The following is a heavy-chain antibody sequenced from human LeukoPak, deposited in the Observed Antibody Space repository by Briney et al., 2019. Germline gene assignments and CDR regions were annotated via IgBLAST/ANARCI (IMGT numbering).Heavy chain of an antibody. Sequence: PSETLSLTCAVYGGSFSGYYWSWIRQPPGKGLEWLGEINHSGSTNYNPSLKSRVTISVDTPKNHFSLKLSSVTAADTAVYYCARDNSLLRFWWFDPRGQGTLVTVSS. CDR2: INHSGST. J-gene: IGHJ5*02. D-gene: IGHD2/OR15-2a*01. CDR1: GGSFSGYY. V-gene: IGHV4-34*01. CDR3: ARDNSLLRFWWFDP.